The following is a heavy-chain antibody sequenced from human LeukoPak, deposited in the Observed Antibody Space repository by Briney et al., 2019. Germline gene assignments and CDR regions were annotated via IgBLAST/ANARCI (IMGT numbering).Heavy chain of an antibody. CDR3: AKPRTPYNWFDP. V-gene: IGHV4-39*01. Sequence: SETLSLTCTVSGGSISSSSYYWGWIRQPPGKGLEWIGSIYYSGSTYYNPSLKSRVTISVDTSKNQFSLKLSSVTAADTAVYYCAKPRTPYNWFDPWGQGTLVTVSS. CDR1: GGSISSSSYY. CDR2: IYYSGST. J-gene: IGHJ5*02.